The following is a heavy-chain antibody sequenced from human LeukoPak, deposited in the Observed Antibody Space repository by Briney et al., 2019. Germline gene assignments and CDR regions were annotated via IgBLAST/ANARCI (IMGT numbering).Heavy chain of an antibody. J-gene: IGHJ1*01. CDR1: GFTFSSYW. V-gene: IGHV3-7*01. CDR3: ARGPYDYVWGSYRLEYFQH. CDR2: IKQDGSEK. Sequence: LPGGSLRLSCAASGFTFSSYWMGWVRQAPGKGLEWVANIKQDGSEKYYVDSVKGRFTISRDNAKNSLYLQMNSLRAEDTAVYYCARGPYDYVWGSYRLEYFQHWGQGTLVTVSS. D-gene: IGHD3-16*02.